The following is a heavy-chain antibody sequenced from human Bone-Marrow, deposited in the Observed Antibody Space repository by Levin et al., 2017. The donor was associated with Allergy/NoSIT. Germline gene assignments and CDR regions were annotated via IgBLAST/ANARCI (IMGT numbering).Heavy chain of an antibody. D-gene: IGHD1-26*01. Sequence: PTASVKVSCQASGDTLGNFAISWLRQAPGQRLEWMGGIIPISETPNYARKFQDRVTITAEKSNTTVYLELRSLTSDDTAVYSCVDGVRAVRYFNHWGQGTLITVSS. J-gene: IGHJ1*01. CDR2: IIPISETP. V-gene: IGHV1-69*06. CDR3: VDGVRAVRYFNH. CDR1: GDTLGNFA.